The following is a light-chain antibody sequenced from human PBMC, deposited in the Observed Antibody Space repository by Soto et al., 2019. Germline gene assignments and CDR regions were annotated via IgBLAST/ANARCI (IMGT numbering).Light chain of an antibody. J-gene: IGKJ1*01. CDR3: QKYTTAPWA. Sequence: EIVMKQSPATLSVSPGERATVSCRASQSVSSNLACYQQKPGQAPRLLIYGASTRATGIPARFSGSGSGTEFTLTIGSLQPEDVATYYCQKYTTAPWAFGQGTKVEIK. CDR2: GAS. CDR1: QSVSSN. V-gene: IGKV3-15*01.